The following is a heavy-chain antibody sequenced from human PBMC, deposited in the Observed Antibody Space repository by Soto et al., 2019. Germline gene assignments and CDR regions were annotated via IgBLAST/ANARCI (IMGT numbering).Heavy chain of an antibody. CDR2: IYYSGST. CDR3: ARVSLFYDILTGYYNRYFDY. Sequence: SETLSLTCTVSGGSISSYYWSWIRQPPGKGLEWIGYIYYSGSTNYNPSLKSRVTISVDTSKNQFSLKLSSVTAADTAVYYCARVSLFYDILTGYYNRYFDYWGQGTLVTVS. CDR1: GGSISSYY. V-gene: IGHV4-59*01. J-gene: IGHJ4*02. D-gene: IGHD3-9*01.